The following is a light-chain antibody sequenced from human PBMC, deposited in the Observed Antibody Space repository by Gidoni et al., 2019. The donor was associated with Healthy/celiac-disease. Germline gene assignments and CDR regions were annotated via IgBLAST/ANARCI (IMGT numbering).Light chain of an antibody. J-gene: IGLJ2*01. CDR1: SSDVGAYNF. V-gene: IGLV2-8*01. CDR2: EVS. CDR3: SSYGGINNFYVV. Sequence: QSALTQPPSASGSPGPSVPISCTGTSSDVGAYNFVSWYQQHPGKAPKLMIYEVSKRPSGVPDRFSGSKSGNTASLTVSRLQAEDEADYYCSSYGGINNFYVVFGGGTKLTVL.